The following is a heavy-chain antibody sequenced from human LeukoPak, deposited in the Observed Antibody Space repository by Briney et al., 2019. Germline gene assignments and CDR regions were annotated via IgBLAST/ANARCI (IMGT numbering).Heavy chain of an antibody. CDR2: IKQDGSEK. Sequence: GGSLRLSCAASGFTFSSYWMSWVRQAPGKGLEWVANIKQDGSEKYYVDSVKGRFTISRDNAKNSLYLQMNSLRAEDTAVYYCARVSSRLTGYKQWLANFDYWGQGTLVTVSS. CDR3: ARVSSRLTGYKQWLANFDY. CDR1: GFTFSSYW. D-gene: IGHD6-19*01. J-gene: IGHJ4*02. V-gene: IGHV3-7*01.